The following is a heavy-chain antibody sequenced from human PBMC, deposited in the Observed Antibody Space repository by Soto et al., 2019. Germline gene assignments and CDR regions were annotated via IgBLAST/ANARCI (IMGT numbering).Heavy chain of an antibody. D-gene: IGHD2-21*02. V-gene: IGHV4-59*01. CDR3: ARDSTAYFDY. Sequence: SETLSLTCTVSGGSISSYYWSWIRQPPGKGLEWIGYIYYSGSTNYNPSLKSRVTKSVDTSKNQFSLKLSSVTAADTAVYYCARDSTAYFDYWGQGTLVTVSS. J-gene: IGHJ4*02. CDR2: IYYSGST. CDR1: GGSISSYY.